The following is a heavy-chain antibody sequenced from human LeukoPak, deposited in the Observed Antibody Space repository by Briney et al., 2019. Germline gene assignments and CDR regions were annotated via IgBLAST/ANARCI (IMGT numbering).Heavy chain of an antibody. J-gene: IGHJ6*03. CDR3: ARQRRGVVPAAGSYYYYMDV. D-gene: IGHD2-2*01. Sequence: SETLSLTCTVSGGSISSYYWSWIRQPPGKGLEWIGYIYYSGNTNYNPSLKSQVTISVDTSKNQFSLKLSSVTAADTAVYYCARQRRGVVPAAGSYYYYMDVWGKGTTVTVSS. V-gene: IGHV4-59*08. CDR2: IYYSGNT. CDR1: GGSISSYY.